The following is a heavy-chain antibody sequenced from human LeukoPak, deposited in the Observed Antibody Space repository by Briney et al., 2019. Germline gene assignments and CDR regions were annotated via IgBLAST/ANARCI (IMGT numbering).Heavy chain of an antibody. V-gene: IGHV3-23*01. CDR2: ISGSGGST. CDR1: GFTFSSFA. CDR3: AKEKVVYLIRAFDI. Sequence: GGSLRLSCAASGFTFSSFAMRWVRQAAGKGLEWVSTISGSGGSTYYADSVKGRFTISRDNSKNTLYLQMNSLRAEDTALYYCAKEKVVYLIRAFDIWGQGTMVTVSS. J-gene: IGHJ3*02. D-gene: IGHD2-8*02.